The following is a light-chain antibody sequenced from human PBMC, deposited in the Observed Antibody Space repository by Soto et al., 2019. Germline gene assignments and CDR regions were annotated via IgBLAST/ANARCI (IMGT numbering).Light chain of an antibody. Sequence: DIQTTQSPSTLSASVGDRVTITCRASQNINSWLAWYQQKPGKAPNLLIYKASTLESGVPSRFSGSGSGTEYTLTISCLQPDDFATYYCQQYNSYSLFTFGPGTKVDIK. V-gene: IGKV1-5*03. CDR1: QNINSW. CDR2: KAS. J-gene: IGKJ3*01. CDR3: QQYNSYSLFT.